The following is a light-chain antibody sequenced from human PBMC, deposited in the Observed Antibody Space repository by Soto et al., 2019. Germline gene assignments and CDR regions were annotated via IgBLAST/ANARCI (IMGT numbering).Light chain of an antibody. CDR3: QHYGYSSWT. V-gene: IGKV3-20*01. CDR2: AAS. Sequence: EIVLTQSPGTLSLSPGERATLSCRASQSVDSKYLAWYQQKPGQAPRILIFAASSRATSIPDRFSGSGSGTDFTLTISRLEPGDFAVYYCQHYGYSSWTFGQGTKVEIK. J-gene: IGKJ1*01. CDR1: QSVDSKY.